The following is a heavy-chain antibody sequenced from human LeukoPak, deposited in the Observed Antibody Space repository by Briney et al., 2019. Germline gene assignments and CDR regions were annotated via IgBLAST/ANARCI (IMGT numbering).Heavy chain of an antibody. D-gene: IGHD7-27*01. Sequence: SETLSLTCTVSGGSISSYYWSWIRQPPGKGLEWIGYIYYSGSTNYNPSLKSRVTISVDTSKNQFSLKLSSVTAADTAVYYCARGQYPRRLNWGSFDAFDIWGQGTMVTVSS. CDR1: GGSISSYY. V-gene: IGHV4-59*01. J-gene: IGHJ3*02. CDR3: ARGQYPRRLNWGSFDAFDI. CDR2: IYYSGST.